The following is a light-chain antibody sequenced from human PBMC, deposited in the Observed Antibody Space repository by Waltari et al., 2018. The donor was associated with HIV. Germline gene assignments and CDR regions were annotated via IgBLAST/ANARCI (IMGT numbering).Light chain of an antibody. V-gene: IGLV1-51*01. J-gene: IGLJ3*02. Sequence: QSVLTQPPSVSAAPGQQVPISCHRSRSHIGNDYVSWYQHVPGAAPRLLIYDNTKRPSGIPDRFSGSKSGTSATLAITGLQTGDEADYYCGTWDRTLGGGVFGGGTKLTVL. CDR2: DNT. CDR1: RSHIGNDY. CDR3: GTWDRTLGGGV.